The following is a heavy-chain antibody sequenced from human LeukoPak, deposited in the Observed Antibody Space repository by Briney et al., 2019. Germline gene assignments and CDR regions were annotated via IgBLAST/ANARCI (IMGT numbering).Heavy chain of an antibody. CDR1: GFTFSSYA. D-gene: IGHD2-8*02. CDR3: VKNRPPGYFDY. V-gene: IGHV3-30-3*02. Sequence: PGRSLRLSCAASGFTFSSYAIHWVRQAPGKGLEWVAVISYDGSNKYYADSVKGRFTISRDNSKNTLYLQMNSLRDEDTTLYYCVKNRPPGYFDYWGQGTLVTVSS. J-gene: IGHJ4*02. CDR2: ISYDGSNK.